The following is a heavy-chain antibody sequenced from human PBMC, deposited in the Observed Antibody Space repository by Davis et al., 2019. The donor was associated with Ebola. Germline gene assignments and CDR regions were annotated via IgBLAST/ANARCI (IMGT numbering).Heavy chain of an antibody. CDR1: GFTFSTYN. V-gene: IGHV3-21*01. J-gene: IGHJ4*02. D-gene: IGHD3-22*01. CDR3: ARAHFYDSSGHIDS. Sequence: GGSLRLSCVASGFTFSTYNMNWVRQAPGKGLEWVSSITGSSTYIEYADSVKGRFTISRDNSKNTLYLQMSSLRAEDTAVFYCARAHFYDSSGHIDSWGQGTLVSVSS. CDR2: ITGSSTYI.